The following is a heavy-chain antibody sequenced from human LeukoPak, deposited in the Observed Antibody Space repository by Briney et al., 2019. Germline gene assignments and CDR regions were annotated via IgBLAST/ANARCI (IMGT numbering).Heavy chain of an antibody. CDR2: INPSGGST. J-gene: IGHJ4*02. V-gene: IGHV1-46*01. Sequence: ASVKVSCKTSGYTFTSYYMHWVRQAPGQGLEWMGIINPSGGSTDYAQKIQDRVTMTMDTSTSTVYMELSSLRSEDTAVYYCARDYTSSWAFDSWGQGTLVTVSS. D-gene: IGHD6-13*01. CDR1: GYTFTSYY. CDR3: ARDYTSSWAFDS.